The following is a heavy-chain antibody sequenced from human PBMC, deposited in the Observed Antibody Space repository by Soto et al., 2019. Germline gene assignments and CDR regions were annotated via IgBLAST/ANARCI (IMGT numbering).Heavy chain of an antibody. D-gene: IGHD1-1*01. J-gene: IGHJ3*02. CDR1: GFTFSSYS. V-gene: IGHV3-48*01. CDR2: ISSSSGTI. CDR3: AKDLGLQLERRTGQAFDI. Sequence: GGSLRLSCAASGFTFSSYSMNWVRQAPGKGLEWVSYISSSSGTIYYADSVKGRFTISRDNSKNTLYLQMNSLRAEDTAVYYCAKDLGLQLERRTGQAFDIWGQGTMVTVSS.